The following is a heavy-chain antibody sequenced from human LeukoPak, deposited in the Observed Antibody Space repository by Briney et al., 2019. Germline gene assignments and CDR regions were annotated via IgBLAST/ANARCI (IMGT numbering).Heavy chain of an antibody. V-gene: IGHV3-74*01. Sequence: GGSLRLSCAASGFTFSNNWMHWVRQAPGKGLVWVSRINSDGRTTTYADSVKGRFTISRDNSKNTLYLQMNSLRAEDTAVYYCAKEGARVGATTWYDYWGQGTLVTVSS. D-gene: IGHD1-26*01. CDR2: INSDGRTT. CDR3: AKEGARVGATTWYDY. CDR1: GFTFSNNW. J-gene: IGHJ4*02.